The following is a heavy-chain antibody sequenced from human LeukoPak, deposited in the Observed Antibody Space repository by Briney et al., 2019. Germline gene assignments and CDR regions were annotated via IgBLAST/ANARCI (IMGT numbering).Heavy chain of an antibody. CDR2: FDYSGST. CDR3: ARHLGGSYYSPFDY. J-gene: IGHJ4*02. D-gene: IGHD2-15*01. Sequence: SETLSLACAVSGGSISSNTYYWGWIRQPPGKGLEWIGSFDYSGSTYYNSSLQSRVTIFEDTSKNQFSLKLTSVTAADTAVYYCARHLGGSYYSPFDYWGRGTLVTVSP. CDR1: GGSISSNTYY. V-gene: IGHV4-39*01.